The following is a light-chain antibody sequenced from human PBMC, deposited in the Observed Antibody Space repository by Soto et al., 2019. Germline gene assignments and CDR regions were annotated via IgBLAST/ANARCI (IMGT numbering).Light chain of an antibody. V-gene: IGKV3-11*01. CDR3: QQRSNWLT. Sequence: EIVLTQSPATLSLSPGERATLSCRASQSVSSYLAWYQQKPGPAPRLLIYDASNRATGIPARFSGSGSGTDFTPTISSLEPEDFAVYYCQQRSNWLTVGGGTKVDIK. CDR2: DAS. CDR1: QSVSSY. J-gene: IGKJ4*01.